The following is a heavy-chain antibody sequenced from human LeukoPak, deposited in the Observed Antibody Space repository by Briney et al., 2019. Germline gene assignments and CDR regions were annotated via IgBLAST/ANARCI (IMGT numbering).Heavy chain of an antibody. V-gene: IGHV3-30*02. J-gene: IGHJ6*02. CDR1: GFTFSTYG. CDR2: IRHDGSET. Sequence: TGGSLRLSCAASGFTFSTYGMHWLRQAPGKGPESVALIRHDGSETYHEESVKGRFTISRDDSKNTFYLQMNSLRAEDTAVYYCAKANRDHLSHYYGVDVWGQGTTVVVSS. CDR3: AKANRDHLSHYYGVDV. D-gene: IGHD3-10*01.